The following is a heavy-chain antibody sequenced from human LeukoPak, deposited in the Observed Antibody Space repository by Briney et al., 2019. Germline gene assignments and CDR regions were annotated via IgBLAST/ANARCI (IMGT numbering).Heavy chain of an antibody. J-gene: IGHJ4*02. D-gene: IGHD6-6*01. CDR2: IYYSGST. CDR1: GGSISSSSYY. V-gene: IGHV4-39*02. Sequence: PSETLSLTRTVSGGSISSSSYYWGWIRQPPGKGLEWIGSIYYSGSTYYNPSLKSRVTISVDTSKNQFSLKLSSVTAADTAVYYCPRDRDWYSSSDCFDYWGQGTLVTVSS. CDR3: PRDRDWYSSSDCFDY.